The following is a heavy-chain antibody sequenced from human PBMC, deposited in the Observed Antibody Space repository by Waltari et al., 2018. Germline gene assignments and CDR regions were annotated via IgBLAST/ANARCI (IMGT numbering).Heavy chain of an antibody. V-gene: IGHV3-74*01. J-gene: IGHJ4*02. CDR2: INSDGSST. CDR1: EFPFSTSC. D-gene: IGHD1-1*01. Sequence: EVQLVESGGGLVQPGGSVGPPVEAPEFPFSTSCIHWAGQAPGKGLVWVSRINSDGSSTSYADSVKGRFTISRDNAKNTLYLQMNSLRAEDTAVYYCARALNWNRPYFDYWGQGTLVTVSS. CDR3: ARALNWNRPYFDY.